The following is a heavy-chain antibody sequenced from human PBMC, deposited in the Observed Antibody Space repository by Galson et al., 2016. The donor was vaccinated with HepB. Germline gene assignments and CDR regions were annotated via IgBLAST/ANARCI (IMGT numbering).Heavy chain of an antibody. J-gene: IGHJ3*02. Sequence: TLSLTCAVSGGSISSRGHAWSWVRQPPGKGLVWIGNIYHSGGTHYNPSLKSRVTISGDRSKNHFSLRLGSVTAADTAVYYCAAYSSAYYNDAFDIWGQGRLVTVSS. V-gene: IGHV4-30-2*01. CDR2: IYHSGGT. CDR1: GGSISSRGHA. CDR3: AAYSSAYYNDAFDI. D-gene: IGHD3-22*01.